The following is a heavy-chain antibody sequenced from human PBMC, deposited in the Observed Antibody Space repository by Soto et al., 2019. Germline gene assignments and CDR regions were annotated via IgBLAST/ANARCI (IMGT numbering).Heavy chain of an antibody. D-gene: IGHD5-12*01. CDR2: VYYSGTT. CDR3: ARRMATKGGPFDY. V-gene: IGHV4-39*01. Sequence: QLQLQESGPGLVKPSETLSVTCSVSGGSMSSITYYWGWIRQPPGKRLEWIGNVYYSGTTYYNSSLKSRVTISVDTSKNEFSLKLNSVTAGDTAVYYCARRMATKGGPFDYWGQGTLVTVSS. CDR1: GGSMSSITYY. J-gene: IGHJ4*02.